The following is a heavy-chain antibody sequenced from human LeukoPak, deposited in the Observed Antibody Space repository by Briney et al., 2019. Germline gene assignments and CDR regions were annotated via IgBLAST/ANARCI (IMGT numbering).Heavy chain of an antibody. CDR1: GGSFSGYY. CDR3: ARERSGSYYGAFDI. CDR2: INHSGST. D-gene: IGHD1-26*01. V-gene: IGHV4-34*01. J-gene: IGHJ3*02. Sequence: KPSETLSLTCAVYGGSFSGYYWSWIRQPPGKGLEWIGEINHSGSTNYNPSLKSRVTISVDTSKNQFSLKLSSVTAADTAVYYCARERSGSYYGAFDIWGQGTMVTVSS.